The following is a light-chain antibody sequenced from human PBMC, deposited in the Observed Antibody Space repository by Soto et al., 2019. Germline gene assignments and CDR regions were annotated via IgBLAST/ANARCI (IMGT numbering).Light chain of an antibody. V-gene: IGKV3-20*01. CDR2: GAS. J-gene: IGKJ5*01. CDR1: QTVSSSF. Sequence: EIVLTQSPGTLSLSPGERATLSCRTSQTVSSSFLAWYQQTPGQAPRLLIDGASSRATGVPDRFSGTGSGTDFTLTISRLEPEDFAVFYCQQYGNSPITFGQGTRLEIK. CDR3: QQYGNSPIT.